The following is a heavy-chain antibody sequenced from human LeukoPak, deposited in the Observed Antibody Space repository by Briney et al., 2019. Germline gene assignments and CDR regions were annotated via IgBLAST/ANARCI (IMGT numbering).Heavy chain of an antibody. J-gene: IGHJ2*01. CDR1: GFTVSSNY. Sequence: GGSLRLSCAASGFTVSSNYMSWVRQAPGKGLEWVSVIYSGGSTYYADSVKGRFTISRDNSKNTLYLQMNSLRAEDTAVYYCAKDKEAVAGYWYFDLWGRGTLVTVSS. V-gene: IGHV3-66*01. CDR3: AKDKEAVAGYWYFDL. CDR2: IYSGGST. D-gene: IGHD6-19*01.